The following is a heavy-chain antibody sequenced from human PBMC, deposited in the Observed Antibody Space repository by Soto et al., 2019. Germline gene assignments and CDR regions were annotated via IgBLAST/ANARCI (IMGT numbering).Heavy chain of an antibody. V-gene: IGHV4-30-2*01. J-gene: IGHJ5*02. CDR2: IYHSGST. D-gene: IGHD6-19*01. CDR3: ARFGGQWLVNNWFDP. CDR1: GGSISSGGYS. Sequence: SETLSLTCAVSGGSISSGGYSWSWIRQPPGKGLEWIGYIYHSGSTYYNPSLKSRVTISVDRSKNQFSLKLSSVTAADTAVYYCARFGGQWLVNNWFDPWGQGTLVTVSS.